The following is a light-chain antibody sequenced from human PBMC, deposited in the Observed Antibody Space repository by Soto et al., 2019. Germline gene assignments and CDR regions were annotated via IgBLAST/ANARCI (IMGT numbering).Light chain of an antibody. CDR2: KVS. J-gene: IGKJ4*01. CDR1: QSLVNRDGSTY. V-gene: IGKV2-24*01. CDR3: MQATQFPLT. Sequence: DIVMTQTQLSSPVTLGQPASISCRSSQSLVNRDGSTYLSWLQQRPGQPPRLLLYKVSNRCSGVPARFSGSGAGTDFTLKISTVEAEDVGVYYCMQATQFPLTFGGGTKVEI.